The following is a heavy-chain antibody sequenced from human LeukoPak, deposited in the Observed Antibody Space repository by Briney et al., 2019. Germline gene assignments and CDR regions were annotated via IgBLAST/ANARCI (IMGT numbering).Heavy chain of an antibody. D-gene: IGHD5-18*01. CDR2: ISGSGGST. J-gene: IGHJ4*02. V-gene: IGHV3-23*01. CDR1: GFTFSSYA. CDR3: AKGYSYGYYAEFDY. Sequence: GGSLRLSCAASGFTFSSYAMSWVRQAPGKGLEWVSAISGSGGSTYYADSAKGRFTISRDNSKNTLYLQMNSLRAEDTAVYYCAKGYSYGYYAEFDYWGQGTLVTVSS.